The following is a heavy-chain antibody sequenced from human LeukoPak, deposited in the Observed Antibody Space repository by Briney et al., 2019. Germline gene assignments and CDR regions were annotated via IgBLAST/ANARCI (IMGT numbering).Heavy chain of an antibody. CDR2: IYYSGGT. CDR1: VGSITSYY. CDR3: AGASLYYDSSGQRTFDI. D-gene: IGHD3-22*01. J-gene: IGHJ3*02. V-gene: IGHV4-59*01. Sequence: SETLSLTCTLSVGSITSYYWNWIRHPPGKGLEWVGYIYYSGGTNYNPSLKSRVTISLDTFKNQFSLKLSSVTAADTAVYYCAGASLYYDSSGQRTFDIWGEGTMVTVSS.